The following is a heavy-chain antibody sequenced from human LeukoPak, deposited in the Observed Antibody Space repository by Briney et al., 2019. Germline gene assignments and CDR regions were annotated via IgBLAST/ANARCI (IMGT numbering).Heavy chain of an antibody. CDR3: AKDGGLWVSAHWGDS. J-gene: IGHJ4*02. D-gene: IGHD7-27*01. Sequence: GRSLRLSCAASGFTFSSYTMSWVRQAPGKGLEWVSPITTSDGNTYYADSVKGRFTVSRDNSKNTLFLQMNSLRAEDTAVYYCAKDGGLWVSAHWGDSWGRGTLVTVSS. V-gene: IGHV3-23*01. CDR2: ITTSDGNT. CDR1: GFTFSSYT.